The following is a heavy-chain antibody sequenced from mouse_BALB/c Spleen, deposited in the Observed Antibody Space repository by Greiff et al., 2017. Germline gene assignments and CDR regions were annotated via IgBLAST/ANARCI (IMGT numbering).Heavy chain of an antibody. V-gene: IGHV5-9-4*01. CDR2: ISSGGSYT. D-gene: IGHD1-1*01. CDR1: GFTFSSYA. Sequence: EVKLVESGGGLVKPGGSLKLSCAASGFTFSSYAMSWVRQSPEKRLEWVAEISSGGSYTYYPDTVTGRFTISRDNAKNTLYLQMSSLKSEDTAMYYCARHDYGSSYGYFDVWGAGTTVTVSS. J-gene: IGHJ1*01. CDR3: ARHDYGSSYGYFDV.